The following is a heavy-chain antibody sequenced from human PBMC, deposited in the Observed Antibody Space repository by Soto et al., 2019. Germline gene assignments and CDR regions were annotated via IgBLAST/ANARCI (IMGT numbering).Heavy chain of an antibody. CDR1: GGSISSGGYY. J-gene: IGHJ5*02. CDR2: IYYSGST. V-gene: IGHV4-31*03. D-gene: IGHD6-13*01. Sequence: KPSETLSLTCTVSGGSISSGGYYWSWIRQHPGKGLEWIGYIYYSGSTYYNPSLKSRVTISVDTSKNQFSLKLSSVTAADTAVYYRARGVVAAAGNWFDPWGQGTLVTVSS. CDR3: ARGVVAAAGNWFDP.